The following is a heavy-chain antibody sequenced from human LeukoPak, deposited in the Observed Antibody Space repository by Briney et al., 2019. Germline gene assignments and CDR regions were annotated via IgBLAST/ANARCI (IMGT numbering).Heavy chain of an antibody. CDR1: GFTFSSYG. V-gene: IGHV3-30*18. Sequence: SGRSLRLSCAASGFTFSSYGMHWVRQAPGKGLEWVAVISYDGSNKYYADSVKGRFTISRDNSKNTLYLQMNSLRAEDTAVYYCAKDYLYSSGLILDYWGQGTLVTVSS. CDR3: AKDYLYSSGLILDY. CDR2: ISYDGSNK. D-gene: IGHD3-22*01. J-gene: IGHJ4*02.